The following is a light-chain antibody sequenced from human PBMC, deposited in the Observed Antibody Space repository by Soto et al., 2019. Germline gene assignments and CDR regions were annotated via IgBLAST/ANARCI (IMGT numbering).Light chain of an antibody. CDR2: AAS. CDR1: QGLGSN. V-gene: IGKV3-15*01. J-gene: IGKJ2*01. CDR3: HQYDDGPYT. Sequence: TVMTQSPATLSLSPGERATLSCRASQGLGSNLAWCQQRNGQAPRILIYAASSRATSVTAGFSGSGWGTEFTLPIISLLAEDVVVDYCHQYDDGPYTFGQGTKVDI.